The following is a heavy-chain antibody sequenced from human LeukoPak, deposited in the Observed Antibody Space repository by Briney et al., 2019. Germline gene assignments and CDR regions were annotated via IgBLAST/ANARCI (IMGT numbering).Heavy chain of an antibody. D-gene: IGHD6-19*01. J-gene: IGHJ1*01. CDR2: IYGGGDT. V-gene: IGHV3-53*01. Sequence: PGGSLRLSCAVSGFTVSNKYMSWVRQAPGKGLECVTVIYGGGDTYYADSVKGRFTISRDNSKNTLYLQMNSLRAEDTAVYYCAVLTSGWRFQHWGQGTLVTVSS. CDR1: GFTVSNKY. CDR3: AVLTSGWRFQH.